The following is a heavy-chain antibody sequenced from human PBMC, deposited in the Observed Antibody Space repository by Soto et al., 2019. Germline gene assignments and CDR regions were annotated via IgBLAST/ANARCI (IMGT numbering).Heavy chain of an antibody. D-gene: IGHD4-17*01. J-gene: IGHJ4*02. CDR2: IYYSGYT. CDR1: GGSISSSSYY. Sequence: PSETLSLTCTVSGGSISSSSYYWGWIRQPPGKGLEWIGSIYYSGYTYYNPSLKSRVTISVDTSKNQFSLKLSSVTAADTAVYYCARRLLYFDYWGQGTLVTVS. CDR3: ARRLLYFDY. V-gene: IGHV4-39*07.